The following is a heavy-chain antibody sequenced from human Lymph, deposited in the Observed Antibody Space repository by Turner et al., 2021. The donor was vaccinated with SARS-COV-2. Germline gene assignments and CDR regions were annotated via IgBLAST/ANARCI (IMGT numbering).Heavy chain of an antibody. Sequence: QLQLQESGPALVTPSETLSLTCTVYGGSLSSSGYYWGWIRQPPGKGLEWIGTIYYSGSTYYNPALKSRVTISVDTSKNQFSLKLSSVTAADTAVYSCERHACGSGSYYPDDYWGQGTLVTVSS. CDR3: ERHACGSGSYYPDDY. CDR2: IYYSGST. V-gene: IGHV4-39*01. J-gene: IGHJ4*02. CDR1: GGSLSSSGYY. D-gene: IGHD3-10*01.